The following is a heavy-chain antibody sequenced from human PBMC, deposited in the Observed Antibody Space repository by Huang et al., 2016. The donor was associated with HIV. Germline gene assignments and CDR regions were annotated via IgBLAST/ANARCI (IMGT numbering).Heavy chain of an antibody. CDR1: GGSIRSDNYY. J-gene: IGHJ4*02. Sequence: QLQLQESGPGLVKPSETMSLTCTVSGGSIRSDNYYWGWIRQPPGKGLAWIGSIYYSGSTYYNPSLKSRVTITVDTYKNQFSLKMRSVTAADTAVYYCARLPGSITMIRGVITDPYWGQGTLVTVSS. D-gene: IGHD3-10*01. CDR2: IYYSGST. CDR3: ARLPGSITMIRGVITDPY. V-gene: IGHV4-39*01.